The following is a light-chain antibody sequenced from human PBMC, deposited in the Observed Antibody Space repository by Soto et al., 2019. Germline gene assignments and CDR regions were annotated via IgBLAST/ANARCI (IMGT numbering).Light chain of an antibody. CDR1: QSISSW. J-gene: IGKJ1*01. V-gene: IGKV1-5*03. Sequence: DIQMTQSPSTLSASVGDRVTITCRASQSISSWLAWYQHKPGKALKVLIYKASSLESGVPSRFSGSGSGTEFILTISSLQPDDFATYYCQQYDSYSWTFGQGTKVELK. CDR2: KAS. CDR3: QQYDSYSWT.